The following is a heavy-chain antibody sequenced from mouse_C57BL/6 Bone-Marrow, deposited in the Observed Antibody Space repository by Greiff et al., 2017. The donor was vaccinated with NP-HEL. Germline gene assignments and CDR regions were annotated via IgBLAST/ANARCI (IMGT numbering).Heavy chain of an antibody. V-gene: IGHV5-12*01. CDR1: GFTFSDYY. Sequence: EVKLVESGGGLVQPGGSLKLSCAASGFTFSDYYMYWVRQTPEKRLEWVAYISNGGGSTYYPDTVKGRFTISRDNAKNTLYLQMSRLKSEDTAMYYCARHEAYYFDYWGQGTTLTVSS. J-gene: IGHJ2*01. CDR3: ARHEAYYFDY. CDR2: ISNGGGST.